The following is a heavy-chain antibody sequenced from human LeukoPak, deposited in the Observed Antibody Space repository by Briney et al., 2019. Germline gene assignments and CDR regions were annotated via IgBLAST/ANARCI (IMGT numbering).Heavy chain of an antibody. J-gene: IGHJ4*02. V-gene: IGHV1-69*04. CDR1: GGTFSSYA. Sequence: SVKVSCKASGGTFSSYAISWVRQAPGQGLEWMGRIIPILGIANYAQKFQGRVTITADKSTSTAYMELSSLRSEDTAVYYCARGRYGDYPFDYWGQGTLVTVSS. CDR3: ARGRYGDYPFDY. D-gene: IGHD4-17*01. CDR2: IIPILGIA.